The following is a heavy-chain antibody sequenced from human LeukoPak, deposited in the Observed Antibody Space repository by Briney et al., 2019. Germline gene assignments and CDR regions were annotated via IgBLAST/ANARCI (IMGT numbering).Heavy chain of an antibody. J-gene: IGHJ4*02. V-gene: IGHV1-2*02. Sequence: ASVKASCKASGYTFTGYYMHWVRQAPGQGLEWMGWINPNSGGTNYAQKFQGRVTMTRDTSISTAYMELSRLRSDDTAVYYCAREVVGGFITGMKAYFDYWGQGTLVTVSS. CDR2: INPNSGGT. CDR3: AREVVGGFITGMKAYFDY. D-gene: IGHD1-20*01. CDR1: GYTFTGYY.